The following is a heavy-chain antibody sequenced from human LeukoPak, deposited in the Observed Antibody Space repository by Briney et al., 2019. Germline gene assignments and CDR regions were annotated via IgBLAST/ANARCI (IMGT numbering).Heavy chain of an antibody. D-gene: IGHD5-12*01. CDR2: ISAYNGNT. CDR3: AIQPPYSGYDAFDI. Sequence: ASVKVSCKASGYTFTSYGISWVRQAPGQGLERMGWISAYNGNTNYAQKLQGRVTMTTDTSTSTAYMELRSLRSDDTAVYYCAIQPPYSGYDAFDIWGQGTMVTVSS. V-gene: IGHV1-18*01. J-gene: IGHJ3*02. CDR1: GYTFTSYG.